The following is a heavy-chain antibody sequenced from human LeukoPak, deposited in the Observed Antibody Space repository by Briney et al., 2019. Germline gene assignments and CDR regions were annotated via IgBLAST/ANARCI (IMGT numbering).Heavy chain of an antibody. CDR3: AKDPARGIALAGTIGAFDI. J-gene: IGHJ3*02. Sequence: PGGPLRLSCAASGFTFSSYAMSWVRQAPGKGLEWVSGIYGSGSSTYYADSVKGRFTISRDNSKNTLYLQMNSLRAEDTAVYYCAKDPARGIALAGTIGAFDIWGQGTMVTVSS. D-gene: IGHD6-19*01. CDR2: IYGSGSST. CDR1: GFTFSSYA. V-gene: IGHV3-23*01.